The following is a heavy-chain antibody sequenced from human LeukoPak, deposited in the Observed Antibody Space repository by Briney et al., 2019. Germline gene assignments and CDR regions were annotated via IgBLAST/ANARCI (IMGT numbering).Heavy chain of an antibody. D-gene: IGHD1-14*01. CDR1: GFTFSSYA. V-gene: IGHV3-30-3*01. J-gene: IGHJ4*02. Sequence: GGSLRLSCAASGFTFSSYAIHWVRQAPGKGLEWVAVISYDGSNKYYADSVKGRFTISRDNSKNTLYLQMNSLRAEDTAVYYCARSAGGNPKYYFDYWGQGTLVTVSS. CDR2: ISYDGSNK. CDR3: ARSAGGNPKYYFDY.